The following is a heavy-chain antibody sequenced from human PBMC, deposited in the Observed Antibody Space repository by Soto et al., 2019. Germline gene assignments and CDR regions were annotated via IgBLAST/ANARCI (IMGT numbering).Heavy chain of an antibody. D-gene: IGHD5-12*01. J-gene: IGHJ4*02. CDR3: ARAYGGYADY. V-gene: IGHV4-59*11. CDR2: IYYSGST. Sequence: SLTLPLTWTVSGGSISSHDWSWIRQPPGKGLEWIGYIYYSGSTNYNPSLKSRVTISVDTSKNQFSLKLSSVTAADTAVYYCARAYGGYADYWGQGALVTVSS. CDR1: GGSISSHD.